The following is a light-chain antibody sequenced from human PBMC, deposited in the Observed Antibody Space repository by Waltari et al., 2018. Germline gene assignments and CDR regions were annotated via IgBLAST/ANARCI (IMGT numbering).Light chain of an antibody. CDR1: QRFGSN. CDR2: GAS. Sequence: EIVMTQSPATLSVSVRERATLSCRASQRFGSNLAWYQLKPGQAPRLLLSGASTRATGIPARFSGSGSGTEFTLTISSLQSEDFAVYYCQQYNDWPPTFGGGTKVEIK. J-gene: IGKJ4*01. CDR3: QQYNDWPPT. V-gene: IGKV3-15*01.